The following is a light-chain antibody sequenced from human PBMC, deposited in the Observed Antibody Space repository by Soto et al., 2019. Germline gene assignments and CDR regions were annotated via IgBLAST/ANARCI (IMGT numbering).Light chain of an antibody. Sequence: EIVLTQSPGTLSLSPGERATLSCRASQSVSSSFLAWYQQTPGQAPRLLIYGASSRATGIPDRFSGSGSGTDFTLTISRLDPEDFAVYYCQQYDSSPWTFGQGTKVEIK. V-gene: IGKV3-20*01. J-gene: IGKJ1*01. CDR1: QSVSSSF. CDR3: QQYDSSPWT. CDR2: GAS.